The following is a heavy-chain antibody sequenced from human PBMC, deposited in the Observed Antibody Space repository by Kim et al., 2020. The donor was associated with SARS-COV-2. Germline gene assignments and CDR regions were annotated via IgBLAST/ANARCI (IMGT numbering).Heavy chain of an antibody. D-gene: IGHD2-8*01. CDR2: ISSSSSYI. CDR1: GFTFSSYS. CDR3: ARGGRVLTNWFDP. Sequence: GGSLRLSCAASGFTFSSYSMNWVRQAPGKGLEWVSSISSSSSYIYYADSVKGRFTISRDNAKNSLYLQMNSLRAEDTAVYYCARGGRVLTNWFDPWGQGTLVTVSS. J-gene: IGHJ5*02. V-gene: IGHV3-21*01.